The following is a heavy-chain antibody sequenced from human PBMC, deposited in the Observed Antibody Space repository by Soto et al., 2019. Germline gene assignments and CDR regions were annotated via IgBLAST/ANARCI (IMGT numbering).Heavy chain of an antibody. J-gene: IGHJ4*02. CDR1: GFTFSTYW. D-gene: IGHD3-22*01. Sequence: EVPLVESGGDLVQPGGSLRLSCAASGFTFSTYWMHWVRQAPGKGLLWVSRIMTDGTYGTYAASVKGRFTISRDNAKNTLYLQMNSLRVEDAAVYYCAAGGSGYYANWGQGTLVTVSS. CDR2: IMTDGTYG. V-gene: IGHV3-74*01. CDR3: AAGGSGYYAN.